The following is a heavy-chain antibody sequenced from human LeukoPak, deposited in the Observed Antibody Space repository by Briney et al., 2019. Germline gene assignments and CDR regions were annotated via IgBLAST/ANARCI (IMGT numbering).Heavy chain of an antibody. J-gene: IGHJ4*02. CDR3: ARDRLLRFLEWLFDY. D-gene: IGHD3-3*01. CDR1: GFTFSSYA. CDR2: ISYDGSNK. V-gene: IGHV3-30-3*01. Sequence: PGRSLRLSCAASGFTFSSYAMHWVRQAPGKGLEWVAVISYDGSNKYYADSVKGRFTISRDNSKNTLYLQMNSLRAEDTAVYYCARDRLLRFLEWLFDYWGQGTLVTVSS.